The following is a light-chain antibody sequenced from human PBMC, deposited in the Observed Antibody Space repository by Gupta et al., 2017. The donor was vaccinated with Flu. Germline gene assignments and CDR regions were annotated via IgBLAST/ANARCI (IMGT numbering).Light chain of an antibody. CDR2: TAS. V-gene: IGKV1-5*03. J-gene: IGKJ1*01. CDR1: ISDW. CDR3: LQSSRYPRT. Sequence: ISDWLARYQKKPGKTHRLLIYTASTLHSGVPARFSGRGSRTEFNRTMNSLQPDAFARYYGLQSSRYPRTFGNGTKVQI.